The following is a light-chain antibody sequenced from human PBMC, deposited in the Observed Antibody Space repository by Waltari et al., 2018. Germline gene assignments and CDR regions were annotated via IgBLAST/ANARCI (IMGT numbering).Light chain of an antibody. Sequence: EIVMIQSPLSLPVTPGEPASISCRSSQSLLHSNGYYYLDWYLQKPGHSPQLLIYLASSRAYGVPDRFSGSGSGTDFTLKISRVEAEDVGVYYCMQTLRSWTFGQGTELEIK. CDR3: MQTLRSWT. CDR1: QSLLHSNGYYY. V-gene: IGKV2-28*01. CDR2: LAS. J-gene: IGKJ1*01.